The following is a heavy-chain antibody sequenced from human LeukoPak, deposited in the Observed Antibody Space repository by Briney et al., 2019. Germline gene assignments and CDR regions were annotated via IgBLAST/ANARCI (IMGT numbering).Heavy chain of an antibody. Sequence: SETLSLTCTASGGSISSYYWSWIRQPAGKGLEWIGRIYTSGSTNYNPSLKSRVTMSVDTSKNQFSLKLSAVTAADTVVYYGARHGGVGDYGDWWGQGTLVSVSS. D-gene: IGHD4-17*01. CDR3: ARHGGVGDYGDW. J-gene: IGHJ4*02. V-gene: IGHV4-4*07. CDR1: GGSISSYY. CDR2: IYTSGST.